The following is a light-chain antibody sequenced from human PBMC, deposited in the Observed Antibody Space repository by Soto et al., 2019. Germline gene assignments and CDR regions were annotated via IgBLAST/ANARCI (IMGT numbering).Light chain of an antibody. CDR3: SSYISSSPVV. V-gene: IGLV2-14*01. CDR2: EVS. J-gene: IGLJ2*01. CDR1: SSDVGGYNY. Sequence: QSVLTQPASVSGSPGQSITISCTGTSSDVGGYNYVSWYQQHPGKAPKLMIYEVSNRPSGVSNRFSGSKSGNTASLTSSGLQAEDEADYYCSSYISSSPVVFGVGTKLTVL.